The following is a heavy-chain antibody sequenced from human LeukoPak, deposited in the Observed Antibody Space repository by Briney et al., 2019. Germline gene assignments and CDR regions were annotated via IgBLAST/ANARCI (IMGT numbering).Heavy chain of an antibody. J-gene: IGHJ5*02. CDR2: IYTSGST. D-gene: IGHD3-9*01. CDR1: GGSISSYY. Sequence: SETLSLTCTVSGGSISSYYWSWIRQPAGKGLEWIGRIYTSGSTNYNPSLKSRVTISVDTSKNQFSLKLSSVTAADTAVYYCARGTYDILTGYFNWFDPWGQGTLVTVSS. CDR3: ARGTYDILTGYFNWFDP. V-gene: IGHV4-4*07.